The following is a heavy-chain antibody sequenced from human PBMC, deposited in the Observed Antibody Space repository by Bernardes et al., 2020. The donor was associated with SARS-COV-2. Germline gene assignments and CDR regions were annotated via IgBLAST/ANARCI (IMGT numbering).Heavy chain of an antibody. V-gene: IGHV3-43*01. CDR1: GFTFEDYT. J-gene: IGHJ3*01. D-gene: IGHD3-3*01. CDR3: ATERQSLTVFGVGHDAFDF. Sequence: GSLRLSCAASGFTFEDYTMHWVRQVPGKGLEWVSLVSWDGSTTNYADSVKGRFIISRDSSRNTVHLQMDSLRKEDTALYYCATERQSLTVFGVGHDAFDFWGQGTMVTVSS. CDR2: VSWDGSTT.